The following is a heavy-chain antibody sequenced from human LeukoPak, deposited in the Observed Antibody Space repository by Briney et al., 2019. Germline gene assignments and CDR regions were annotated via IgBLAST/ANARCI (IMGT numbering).Heavy chain of an antibody. J-gene: IGHJ4*02. Sequence: SETLSLTCTVSGGSISSSSYYWGWIRQPPGKGLEWIGEINHSGSTNYNPSLKSRVTISVDTSKNQFSLKLSSVTAADTAVYYCARLVPSFNWGRPFDYWGQGTLVTVSS. CDR1: GGSISSSSYY. CDR3: ARLVPSFNWGRPFDY. V-gene: IGHV4-39*07. CDR2: INHSGST. D-gene: IGHD7-27*01.